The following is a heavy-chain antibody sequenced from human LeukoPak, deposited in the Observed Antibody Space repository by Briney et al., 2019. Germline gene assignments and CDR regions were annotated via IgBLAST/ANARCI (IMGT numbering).Heavy chain of an antibody. V-gene: IGHV4-59*12. CDR3: ARVLAAAGNNWFDP. Sequence: SETLSLTCTVSGGSISSYYWSWIRQPPGKGLEWIGYIYYSGSTYYNPSLKSRVTISLDTSKNQFSLKLSSVAAADTAVYYCARVLAAAGNNWFDPWGQGTLVTVSS. J-gene: IGHJ5*02. CDR1: GGSISSYY. CDR2: IYYSGST. D-gene: IGHD6-13*01.